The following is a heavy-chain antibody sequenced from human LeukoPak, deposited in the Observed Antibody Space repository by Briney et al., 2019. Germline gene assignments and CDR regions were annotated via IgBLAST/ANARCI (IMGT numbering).Heavy chain of an antibody. CDR3: ARDTARITIFGVAKYMDV. J-gene: IGHJ6*03. V-gene: IGHV1-2*02. CDR2: MNPNSGDT. D-gene: IGHD3-3*01. CDR1: GYTFIDYY. Sequence: GASVKVSCKASGYTFIDYYMHWVRQAPGQGLEWMGWMNPNSGDTKYAQKFQGRVTMTRDTSISTAYLELSRLRSDDTAVYYCARDTARITIFGVAKYMDVWGKGTTVTVSS.